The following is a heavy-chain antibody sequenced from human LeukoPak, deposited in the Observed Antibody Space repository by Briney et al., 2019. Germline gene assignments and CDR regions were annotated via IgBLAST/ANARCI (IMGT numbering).Heavy chain of an antibody. V-gene: IGHV4-34*01. J-gene: IGHJ4*02. D-gene: IGHD3-10*01. CDR2: INHSGST. CDR3: ARHGLSITMVRGVITN. Sequence: SETLSLTCAVYGGSFSGYYWSWIRQPPGKGLEWIGEINHSGSTNYNPSLKSRVTISVDTSKNQFSLKLSSVTAADTAVYYCARHGLSITMVRGVITNWGQGTLVTVSS. CDR1: GGSFSGYY.